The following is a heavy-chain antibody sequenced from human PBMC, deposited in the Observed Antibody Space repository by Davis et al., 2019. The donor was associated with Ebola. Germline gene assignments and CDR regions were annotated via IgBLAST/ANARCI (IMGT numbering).Heavy chain of an antibody. CDR3: ARRATVTNYDRAEYFQH. J-gene: IGHJ1*01. CDR1: GGTFSSYT. V-gene: IGHV1-69*02. Sequence: SVKVSCKASGGTFSSYTISWVRQAPGQGLEWMGRIIPILGIANYAQKFQGRVTITADKSTSTAYMELSSLRSEDTAVYYCARRATVTNYDRAEYFQHWGQGTLVTVSS. D-gene: IGHD4-17*01. CDR2: IIPILGIA.